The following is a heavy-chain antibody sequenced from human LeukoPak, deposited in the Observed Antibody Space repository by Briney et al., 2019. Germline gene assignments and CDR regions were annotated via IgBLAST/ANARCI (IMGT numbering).Heavy chain of an antibody. CDR1: GGTISSYY. CDR3: ASYTVTPHAFDI. Sequence: SETLSLTCSVSGGTISSYYWSWIRQPPGKGLEWIGYIYYSGNTKYNPSLKSRVTMSVDTSKNQFSLKLSSVTAADTAVYYCASYTVTPHAFDIWGQGTMVTVSS. CDR2: IYYSGNT. D-gene: IGHD4-17*01. V-gene: IGHV4-59*12. J-gene: IGHJ3*02.